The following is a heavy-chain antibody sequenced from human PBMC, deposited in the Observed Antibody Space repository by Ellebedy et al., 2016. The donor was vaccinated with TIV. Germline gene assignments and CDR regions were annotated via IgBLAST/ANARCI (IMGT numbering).Heavy chain of an antibody. Sequence: GESLKISCAASGFPFSSFEFNWVRQSPGKGLEWVSYICSIGTTKYYADSVKGRFTISRDNAKNSLYLQMNSLKAEDTAVYYCAAAQYYFYGKDVWGQGTRVTVSS. V-gene: IGHV3-48*03. D-gene: IGHD2-15*01. CDR3: AAAQYYFYGKDV. J-gene: IGHJ6*02. CDR1: GFPFSSFE. CDR2: ICSIGTTK.